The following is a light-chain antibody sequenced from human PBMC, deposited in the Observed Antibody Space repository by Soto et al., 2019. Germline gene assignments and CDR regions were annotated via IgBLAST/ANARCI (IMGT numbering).Light chain of an antibody. J-gene: IGKJ4*01. Sequence: EIVLTQSPGTLSLSPGERATLSCRASQSVSSSYLAWYQQKPGQAPRLLIYGASSRATGIPDRFSGSGSGTDFTLTISSLQPDDFATYYCQQSDNWPLLSFGGGTKVDIK. CDR3: QQSDNWPLLS. CDR1: QSVSSSY. CDR2: GAS. V-gene: IGKV3-20*01.